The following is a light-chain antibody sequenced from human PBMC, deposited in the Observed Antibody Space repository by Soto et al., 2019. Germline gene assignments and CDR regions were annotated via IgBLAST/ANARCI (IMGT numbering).Light chain of an antibody. V-gene: IGKV3D-15*01. J-gene: IGKJ5*01. CDR2: GAS. CDR3: QQYNNWPPIT. Sequence: EIVLTQSPGTLSLSPGERATLXCRASQSVSGSLAWYQQKPGQAPRLLIYGASTRATGIPDRFSGSGSGTDFTLTISSLQSEDFAVYYCQQYNNWPPITFGQGTRLENK. CDR1: QSVSGS.